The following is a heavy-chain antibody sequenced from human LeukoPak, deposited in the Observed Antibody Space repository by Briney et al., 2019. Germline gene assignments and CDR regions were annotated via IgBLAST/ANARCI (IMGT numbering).Heavy chain of an antibody. V-gene: IGHV3-53*01. Sequence: GGSPRLSCAASGFTVSSKHMSWVRQAPGKGLEWVSVIYSGGSTDYADSVKGRFTISRDNLKNTLYLQMNSLRAEDTAVYYCARGPAGYNWGQGTLVTFSS. CDR2: IYSGGST. CDR1: GFTVSSKH. CDR3: ARGPAGYN. J-gene: IGHJ4*02. D-gene: IGHD1-1*01.